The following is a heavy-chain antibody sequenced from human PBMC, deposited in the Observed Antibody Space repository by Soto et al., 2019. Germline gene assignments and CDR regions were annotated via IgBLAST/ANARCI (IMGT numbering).Heavy chain of an antibody. D-gene: IGHD1-1*01. Sequence: QVHLVQSGAEVKKPGASVKVSCKASGYTFTSYGITWVRQAPGQGLEWMGWISAHNGNTDYAQKFQGRVIVTRETSTSTAYMELRSLRSDDTAVYYCARGRYGDYWGQGALVTVSS. J-gene: IGHJ4*02. CDR2: ISAHNGNT. CDR1: GYTFTSYG. V-gene: IGHV1-18*01. CDR3: ARGRYGDY.